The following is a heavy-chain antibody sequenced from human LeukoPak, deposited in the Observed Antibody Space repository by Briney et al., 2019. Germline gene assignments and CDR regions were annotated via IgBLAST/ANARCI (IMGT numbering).Heavy chain of an antibody. CDR2: ISYDGSNK. D-gene: IGHD1-26*01. CDR3: ARDQGGSEAYYFDY. V-gene: IGHV3-30-3*01. Sequence: GGSLRLSCTAPGFTFSTYAMHWVRQAPGKGLEWVAVISYDGSNKYYADSVKGRFTISRDNSKNTLYLQMNSLRAEDTAVYYCARDQGGSEAYYFDYWGQGTLVTVSS. CDR1: GFTFSTYA. J-gene: IGHJ4*02.